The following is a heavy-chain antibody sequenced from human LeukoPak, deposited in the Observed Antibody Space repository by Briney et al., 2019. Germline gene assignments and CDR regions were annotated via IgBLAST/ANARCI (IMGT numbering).Heavy chain of an antibody. Sequence: SATLSLTCAVYGGSFSGYYWSWISQHPGKGLEWIGEINHSGSTNYNPSLKSRVTISVDTSKNQFSLKLSSVTAADTAVYYCARAGLNGDVDYWGQGTLVTVPS. J-gene: IGHJ4*02. CDR3: ARAGLNGDVDY. V-gene: IGHV4-34*01. CDR2: INHSGST. CDR1: GGSFSGYY. D-gene: IGHD4-17*01.